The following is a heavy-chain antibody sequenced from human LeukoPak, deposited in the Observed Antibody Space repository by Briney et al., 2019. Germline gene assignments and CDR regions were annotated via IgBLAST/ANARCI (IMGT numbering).Heavy chain of an antibody. CDR1: GFTFSSYA. V-gene: IGHV3-23*01. Sequence: GGSLRLSCAASGFTFSSYAMSWVRQAPGKGLEWVSAISGSGDSTYYADSVKGRFTISRDNSKNTLYLQMNSLRAEDTAVYYCAKGPMIVVVAIDYWGQGTLVTVSS. D-gene: IGHD3-22*01. CDR3: AKGPMIVVVAIDY. J-gene: IGHJ4*02. CDR2: ISGSGDST.